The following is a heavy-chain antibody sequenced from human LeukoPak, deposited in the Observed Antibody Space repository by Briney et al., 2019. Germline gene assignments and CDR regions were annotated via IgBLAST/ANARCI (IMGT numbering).Heavy chain of an antibody. V-gene: IGHV3-20*04. Sequence: PGGSLRLSCAASGFTFDDYGMSWARQAPGKGREWLSTIYWNGGSTHYGDSVKGRFTISRESVQGSLYLHMNSLRAEDKALYFCARDSGSGWFDPWGQGTMVTVSS. CDR2: IYWNGGST. CDR3: ARDSGSGWFDP. CDR1: GFTFDDYG. J-gene: IGHJ5*02. D-gene: IGHD2-15*01.